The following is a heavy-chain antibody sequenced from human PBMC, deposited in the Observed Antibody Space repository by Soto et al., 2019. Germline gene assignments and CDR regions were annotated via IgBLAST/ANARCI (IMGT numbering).Heavy chain of an antibody. J-gene: IGHJ5*02. CDR2: IYYSGST. CDR1: GGSISSGGYY. D-gene: IGHD2-15*01. CDR3: ATTAWEVVVVAATPYWFDP. V-gene: IGHV4-31*03. Sequence: QVQLQESGPGLVKPSQTLSLTCTVSGGSISSGGYYWSWIRQHPGKGLEWIGYIYYSGSTYYNPSLKSRVTISGDTSKNQFSLKLSSVTAADTAVYYCATTAWEVVVVAATPYWFDPWGQGTPVTVSS.